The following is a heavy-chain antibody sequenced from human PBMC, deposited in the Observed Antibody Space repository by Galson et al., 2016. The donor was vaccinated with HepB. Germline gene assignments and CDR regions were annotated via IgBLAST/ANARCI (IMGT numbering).Heavy chain of an antibody. V-gene: IGHV3-9*01. Sequence: SLRLSCTASGFAFGSYAMHWVRQGPGKGLEWVAGINWNTGNTRYAESVRGRFTIYRDNAKSSLCMQMNSLRDEDTALYYCAKGTLFGVSTRHIDSWGQGTLVIVSS. CDR3: AKGTLFGVSTRHIDS. CDR2: INWNTGNT. J-gene: IGHJ4*02. CDR1: GFAFGSYA. D-gene: IGHD2-8*01.